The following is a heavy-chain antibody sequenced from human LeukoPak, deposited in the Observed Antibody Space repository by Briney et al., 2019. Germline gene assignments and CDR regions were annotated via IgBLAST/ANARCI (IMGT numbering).Heavy chain of an antibody. Sequence: SETLSLTCTVSGGSISSSSYYWDWIRQPPGKGLEWIASIYYTGSIYYNPSLKSRVTISVDTSKNQFSLKLTSVTAADTAVYYCARTLSFDGYSDYWGQGTLVTVSS. V-gene: IGHV4-39*07. J-gene: IGHJ4*02. D-gene: IGHD5-24*01. CDR3: ARTLSFDGYSDY. CDR2: IYYTGSI. CDR1: GGSISSSSYY.